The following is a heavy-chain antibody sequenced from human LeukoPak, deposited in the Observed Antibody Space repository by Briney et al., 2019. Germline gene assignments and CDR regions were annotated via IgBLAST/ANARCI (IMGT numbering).Heavy chain of an antibody. V-gene: IGHV1-2*02. D-gene: IGHD3-16*01. J-gene: IGHJ4*02. CDR3: ATQRGSYLWGTDFDY. CDR1: GYTFTGYY. CDR2: INPNSGDT. Sequence: ASVKASCKASGYTFTGYYMHWVRQAPGQGLEWMGWINPNSGDTKYAQKFQGRVTMTRDTPISTAYMELSRLRSDDTAVYYCATQRGSYLWGTDFDYWGQGTLVTVSS.